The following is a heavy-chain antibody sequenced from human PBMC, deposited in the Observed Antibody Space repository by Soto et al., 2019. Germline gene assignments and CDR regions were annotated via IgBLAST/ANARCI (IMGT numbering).Heavy chain of an antibody. Sequence: SETLSLTCTVSGGAISSSSYYWCWIRQPPGKGLEWIGSIYYSGSTYYNPSLKSRVTISVDTSKNQFSLKLSSVTAADTAVYYCARRSVLQFLEWSDYGMDVWGQGTTVTVSS. D-gene: IGHD3-3*01. CDR3: ARRSVLQFLEWSDYGMDV. J-gene: IGHJ6*02. CDR2: IYYSGST. V-gene: IGHV4-39*01. CDR1: GGAISSSSYY.